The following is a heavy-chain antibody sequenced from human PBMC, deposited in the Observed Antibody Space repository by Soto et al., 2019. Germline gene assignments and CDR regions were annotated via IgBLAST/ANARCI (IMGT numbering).Heavy chain of an antibody. D-gene: IGHD6-13*01. J-gene: IGHJ4*02. V-gene: IGHV3-7*05. Sequence: GGSLRLSCTTSGFTFSDYWMSWVRQAPGKGLEWVANINRDGSETFYVDSVKGRFTISRDSAKKSMYLQMNSLRVEDTAVYYCARGLYSSSWYLYKRYFDYWGQGTLVTVS. CDR3: ARGLYSSSWYLYKRYFDY. CDR2: INRDGSET. CDR1: GFTFSDYW.